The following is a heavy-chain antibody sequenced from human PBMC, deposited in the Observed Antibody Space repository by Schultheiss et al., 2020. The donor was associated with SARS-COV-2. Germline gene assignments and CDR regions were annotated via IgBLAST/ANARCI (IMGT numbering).Heavy chain of an antibody. CDR1: GFTVSSNY. D-gene: IGHD6-13*01. V-gene: IGHV3-53*01. CDR3: ARSWTWYSAFDI. CDR2: IYSGGST. J-gene: IGHJ3*02. Sequence: GGSLRLSCAASGFTVSSNYMSWVRQAPGKGLEWVSVIYSGGSTYYADSVKGRFTISRDNSKNSLYLQMNSLRAEDTAVYYCARSWTWYSAFDIWGQGTMVTVSS.